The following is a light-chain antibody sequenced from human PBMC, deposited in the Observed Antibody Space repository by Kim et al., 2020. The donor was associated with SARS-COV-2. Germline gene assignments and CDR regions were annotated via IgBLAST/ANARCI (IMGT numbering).Light chain of an antibody. J-gene: IGLJ3*02. V-gene: IGLV7-46*01. CDR2: DTS. CDR1: TGAVTSGHY. CDR3: LLSYSGAWV. Sequence: QAVVTQEPSLTVSPGGTVTLACGSSTGAVTSGHYPYWFQQKPCQAPRTLIYDTSNKHSGTPARFSGSLLGGKAPLTLSGAQPEDEAEYYCLLSYSGAWVFGGGTQLTVL.